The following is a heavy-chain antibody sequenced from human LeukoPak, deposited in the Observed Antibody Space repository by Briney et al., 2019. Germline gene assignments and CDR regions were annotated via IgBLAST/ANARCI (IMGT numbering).Heavy chain of an antibody. CDR2: INPDGSIT. J-gene: IGHJ4*02. D-gene: IGHD3-10*01. CDR1: GFTLSNYA. CDR3: AKDLHYGSADY. V-gene: IGHV3-74*01. Sequence: GGSLRLSCAASGFTLSNYAMSWVRQAPGKGLEWVSLINPDGSITNYADSVKGRFTISRDNAKNTLYLQMNSLRAEDTALYYCAKDLHYGSADYWGQGTLVTVSS.